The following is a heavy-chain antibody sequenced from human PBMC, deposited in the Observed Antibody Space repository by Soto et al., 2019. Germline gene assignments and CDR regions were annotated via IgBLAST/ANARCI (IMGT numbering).Heavy chain of an antibody. V-gene: IGHV1-69*12. CDR1: GGTFSSYA. CDR2: IIPIFGTT. J-gene: IGHJ6*02. Sequence: QVQLVQSGAEVKKPGSSVKVSCKASGGTFSSYAISWVRQAPGQGLEWMGGIIPIFGTTNYAPKFQGRVTITADESTSTAYIELCSLRSEDTAVYYCAATYYDGSGSYHEPRYYYYYVMDVWGQGTTVTVSS. D-gene: IGHD3-10*01. CDR3: AATYYDGSGSYHEPRYYYYYVMDV.